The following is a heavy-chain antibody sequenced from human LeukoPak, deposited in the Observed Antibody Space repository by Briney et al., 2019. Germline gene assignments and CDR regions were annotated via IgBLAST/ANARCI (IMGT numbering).Heavy chain of an antibody. CDR3: ARANTYGIGFDF. CDR2: INPSGGST. D-gene: IGHD5-18*01. V-gene: IGHV1-46*01. CDR1: GYTLTNYY. J-gene: IGHJ4*02. Sequence: ASVKVSCKASGYTLTNYYMHWVRQAPGQGLEWMGIINPSGGSTTYAQKFQGRVTMTRDTSTSTVYMELSSLRSEDTAVYYCARANTYGIGFDFWGQGTLVTVSS.